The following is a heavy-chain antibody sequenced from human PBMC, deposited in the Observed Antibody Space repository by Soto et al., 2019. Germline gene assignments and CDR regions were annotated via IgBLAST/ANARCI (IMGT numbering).Heavy chain of an antibody. D-gene: IGHD2-15*01. CDR3: ARVDSLVAATFDY. J-gene: IGHJ4*02. CDR1: GGSISSGGYY. V-gene: IGHV4-31*03. CDR2: IYYSGGT. Sequence: PSATLSLTCTVSGGSISSGGYYWSWIRQHPGKGLEWIGYIYYSGGTYYNPSLKSRVTISVDTSKNQFSLKLSSVTAADTAVYYCARVDSLVAATFDYWGQGTLVTVSS.